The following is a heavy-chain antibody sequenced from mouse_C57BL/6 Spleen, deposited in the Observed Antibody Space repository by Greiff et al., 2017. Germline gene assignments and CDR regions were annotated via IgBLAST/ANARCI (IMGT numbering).Heavy chain of an antibody. V-gene: IGHV1-15*01. CDR1: GYTFTDYE. J-gene: IGHJ2*01. CDR2: IDPETGGT. Sequence: VQLQQSGAELVRPGASVTLSCKASGYTFTDYEMHWVKQTPVHGLEWIGAIDPETGGTAYNQKFKGKAILTADKSSSTAYMELRSLTSEDSAVYYCTNGTVEARYFDYWGQGTTLTVSS. D-gene: IGHD1-1*01. CDR3: TNGTVEARYFDY.